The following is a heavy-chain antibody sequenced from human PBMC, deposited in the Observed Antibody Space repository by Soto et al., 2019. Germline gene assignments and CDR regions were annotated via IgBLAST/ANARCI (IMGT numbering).Heavy chain of an antibody. Sequence: EVQLVESGGGLVKPGGSLRLSCAASGFTFSSYSMNWVRQAPGKGLEWVSSISSSSSYIYYADSVKGRFTISRDNAKNSLYLQMNSLRAEDTAVYYCARGGGDVVVVAAKFDYWGQGTLVTVSS. D-gene: IGHD2-15*01. CDR2: ISSSSSYI. CDR3: ARGGGDVVVVAAKFDY. J-gene: IGHJ4*02. V-gene: IGHV3-21*01. CDR1: GFTFSSYS.